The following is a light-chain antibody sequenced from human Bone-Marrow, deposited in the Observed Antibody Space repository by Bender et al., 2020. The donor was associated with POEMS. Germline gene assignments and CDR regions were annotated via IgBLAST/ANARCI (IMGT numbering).Light chain of an antibody. Sequence: QTVVTQEPSLSVAPGGTVTLTCGLSSGSVSTSYYPTWYQQTPGQAPRTLIYGTKTRSSGVPDRFSGSILGSHAALTITGAQADDEADYYCVLYMGNGHRVQFGEGTKLTV. V-gene: IGLV8-61*01. CDR2: GTK. CDR3: VLYMGNGHRVQ. J-gene: IGLJ2*01. CDR1: SGSVSTSYY.